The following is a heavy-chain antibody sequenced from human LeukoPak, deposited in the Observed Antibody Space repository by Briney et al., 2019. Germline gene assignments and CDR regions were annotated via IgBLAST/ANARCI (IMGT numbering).Heavy chain of an antibody. CDR1: GFTFSSYA. V-gene: IGHV3-64*01. Sequence: PGGSLRLSCAASGFTFSSYAMHWVRQAPGKGLEYVSAISSNGGSTYYANSVKGRFTISRDNSKNTLYLQMGSLRAEGMAVYYCARRSSTSLSHFDYWGQGTLVTVSS. CDR3: ARRSSTSLSHFDY. D-gene: IGHD2-2*01. CDR2: ISSNGGST. J-gene: IGHJ4*02.